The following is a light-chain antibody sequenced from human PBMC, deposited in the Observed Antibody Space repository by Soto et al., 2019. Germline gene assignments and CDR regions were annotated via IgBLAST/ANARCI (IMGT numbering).Light chain of an antibody. CDR2: GAS. V-gene: IGKV3-15*01. CDR3: QQYNNWPPSIT. Sequence: EIVMTQSPATLSVSPGERATLSFRAIQSFSINLAWYQQKPGQAPRLLIYGASTRATGIPARFSGSGSGTEFTLTISSLQSEDFAVYYCQQYNNWPPSITFGQGTRLEIK. CDR1: QSFSIN. J-gene: IGKJ5*01.